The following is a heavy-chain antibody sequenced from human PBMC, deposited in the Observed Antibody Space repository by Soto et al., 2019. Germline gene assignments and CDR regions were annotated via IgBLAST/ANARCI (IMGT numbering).Heavy chain of an antibody. CDR1: GDGVSSYTGY. CDR3: AKGDNLGPKTGYAFDP. Sequence: QTLTENGPISGDGVSSYTGYSNGIRESQSRGLEWLGRTYFRSKWYNDYAVSVKSRIIINPDTSNNQFSLQLNSVTPEDTAVYFCAKGDNLGPKTGYAFDPWGQGIMVTVSS. J-gene: IGHJ5*02. CDR2: TYFRSKWYN. V-gene: IGHV6-1*01. D-gene: IGHD5-12*01.